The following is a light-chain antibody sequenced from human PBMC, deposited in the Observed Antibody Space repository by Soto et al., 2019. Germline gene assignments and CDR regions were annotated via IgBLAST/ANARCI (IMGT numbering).Light chain of an antibody. V-gene: IGKV3-15*01. J-gene: IGKJ5*01. CDR1: QNIGNK. Sequence: EIVMTQSPATLSVSPGGRATLSCRASQNIGNKLAWYQHKPGQAPRVLIYDTSTRAAGIPARFSGSGSETNFTPPITPLPSEDFPVYYCQNKNTWLSITFGQGTRLESK. CDR2: DTS. CDR3: QNKNTWLSIT.